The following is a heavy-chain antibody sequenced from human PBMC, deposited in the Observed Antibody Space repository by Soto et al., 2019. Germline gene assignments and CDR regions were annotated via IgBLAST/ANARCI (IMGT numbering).Heavy chain of an antibody. D-gene: IGHD4-17*01. CDR3: AKVTTVTPLDY. V-gene: IGHV3-23*01. CDR2: ISGSGGST. CDR1: GFTFSKYA. Sequence: PGGSLRLSCAASGFTFSKYAMTWARQAPGKGLEWVSAISGSGGSTYYADSVKGRFTISRDNSKNTLYLQMNSLRAEDTAVYYCAKVTTVTPLDYWGQGTLVTVSS. J-gene: IGHJ4*02.